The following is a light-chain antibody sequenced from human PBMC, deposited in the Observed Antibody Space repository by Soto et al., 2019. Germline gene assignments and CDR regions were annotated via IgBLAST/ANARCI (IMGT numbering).Light chain of an antibody. J-gene: IGKJ4*01. CDR1: QSILYSSNNKNY. V-gene: IGKV4-1*01. Sequence: DIVMTQSPASLAVSLGERATINCKSSQSILYSSNNKNYLAWYQQKPGQPPKLLISWASTRESGVPDRFSGSGSGPDFTLTISSLQAEDVAVYYCQQYYSSPLTFGGGTKVEIK. CDR2: WAS. CDR3: QQYYSSPLT.